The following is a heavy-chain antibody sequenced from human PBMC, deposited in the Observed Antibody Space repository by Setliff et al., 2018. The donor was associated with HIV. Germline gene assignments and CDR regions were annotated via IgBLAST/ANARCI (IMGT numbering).Heavy chain of an antibody. V-gene: IGHV3-21*04. CDR3: ARVDLELSGDFCYMGV. Sequence: GGSLRLSCAAAEFTLSKYSVTWVRQATGKGLEWVSSRSYSGRYIHHADSVKGRFTISRDKAKNLVYLEMNSLRAEDTVVYYCARVDLELSGDFCYMGVWGKGTMVTVSS. J-gene: IGHJ6*03. CDR1: EFTLSKYS. D-gene: IGHD1-7*01. CDR2: RSYSGRYI.